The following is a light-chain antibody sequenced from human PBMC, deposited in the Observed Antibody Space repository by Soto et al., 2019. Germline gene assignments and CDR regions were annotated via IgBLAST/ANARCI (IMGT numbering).Light chain of an antibody. Sequence: NFLLTQPHSVSESPGKTVTISCTRSSGSIASNYVQWYQQRPGSAPTTVIYEDNQRPSGVPDRFSGSIDSSSNSASLTISGLKTEDEADYYWQSYESSNVVFGGGTKLTVL. CDR1: SGSIASNY. J-gene: IGLJ2*01. CDR2: EDN. V-gene: IGLV6-57*04. CDR3: QSYESSNVV.